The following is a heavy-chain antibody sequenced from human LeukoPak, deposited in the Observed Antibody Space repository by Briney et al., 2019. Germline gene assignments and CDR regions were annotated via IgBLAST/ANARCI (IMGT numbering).Heavy chain of an antibody. Sequence: SETLSLTCAVYGESFNDYYWTWIRQPPGKGLEWIGEIIHGGTSNYNPSLKSRVSISIDTSNNQFSLKLSSVTAADTAMYYCTRGDYSASGKDRRYIWFDPWGQGTLVTVSS. D-gene: IGHD2-21*01. CDR3: TRGDYSASGKDRRYIWFDP. V-gene: IGHV4-34*01. CDR1: GESFNDYY. J-gene: IGHJ5*02. CDR2: IIHGGTS.